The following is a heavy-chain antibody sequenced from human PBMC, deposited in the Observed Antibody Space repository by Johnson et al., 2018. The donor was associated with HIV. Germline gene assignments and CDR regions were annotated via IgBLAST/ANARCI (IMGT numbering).Heavy chain of an antibody. CDR3: ARGRTVVSVFDI. CDR1: DFTFSVCW. D-gene: IGHD2-8*01. V-gene: IGHV3-30-3*01. J-gene: IGHJ3*02. Sequence: QVQLVESGGGVVQPGGSLRLSCAASDFTFSVCWMGWVRQAPGEGLEWVAVISYDGSNKFYADSVKGRFTISRVNSKNTLSLQMNSLRAEETAVYYCARGRTVVSVFDIGGQGTMVTVSS. CDR2: ISYDGSNK.